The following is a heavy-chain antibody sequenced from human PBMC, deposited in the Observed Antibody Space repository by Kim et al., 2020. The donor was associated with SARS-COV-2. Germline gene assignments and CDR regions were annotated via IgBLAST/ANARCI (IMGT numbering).Heavy chain of an antibody. D-gene: IGHD2-8*02. CDR3: ARGPAAPQNTWSPNWFDP. Sequence: SETLSLTCSVSGYTISSGYYWAWVRRPPGKGLEWIGSFHVGTTYYNPTLQSRVTISVDTSENQFSLKLNSVTAADTAVYYCARGPAAPQNTWSPNWFDPWGQGTLVSVSS. V-gene: IGHV4-38-2*02. CDR1: GYTISSGYY. J-gene: IGHJ5*02. CDR2: FHVGTT.